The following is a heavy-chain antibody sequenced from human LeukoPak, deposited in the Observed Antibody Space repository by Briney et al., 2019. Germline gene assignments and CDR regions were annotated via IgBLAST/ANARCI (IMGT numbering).Heavy chain of an antibody. D-gene: IGHD2-15*01. CDR3: ARGGGSVSGALFDY. J-gene: IGHJ4*02. Sequence: SETLSLTCTVSGGSIGSSSYYWGWLRHPPGKGLEWIGRIYYGESTNYNPSLKSRVTISVDPSKNQFSLKLGSVTAADTAVYYCARGGGSVSGALFDYWGQGTLVTVSS. CDR1: GGSIGSSSYY. CDR2: IYYGEST. V-gene: IGHV4-39*07.